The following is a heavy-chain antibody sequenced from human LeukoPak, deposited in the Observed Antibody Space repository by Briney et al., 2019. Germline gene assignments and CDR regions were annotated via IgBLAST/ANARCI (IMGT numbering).Heavy chain of an antibody. CDR3: TRLGYDYGDY. CDR2: IRSKANSYAT. Sequence: SGGSLRLSCAASGFTFSGSAMHWVRQASGKGLEWVGRIRSKANSYATAYAASVKGRFTISRDDSKNTAYLQMNSLKTEDTAVYYCTRLGYDYGDYWGQGTLVTVSS. D-gene: IGHD2-15*01. J-gene: IGHJ4*02. V-gene: IGHV3-73*01. CDR1: GFTFSGSA.